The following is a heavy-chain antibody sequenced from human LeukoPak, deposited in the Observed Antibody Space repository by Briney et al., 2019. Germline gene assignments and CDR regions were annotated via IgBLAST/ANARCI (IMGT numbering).Heavy chain of an antibody. V-gene: IGHV3-49*04. J-gene: IGHJ4*02. CDR2: IRSKAYGGTT. D-gene: IGHD3-22*01. CDR3: TRGYYDSSEPFDY. Sequence: GGSLRLSCAASGFTFSSYAMSWVCQAPGKGLEWVGFIRSKAYGGTTEYAASVKGRFTISRDDSKSIAYLQMNSLKTEDTAVYYCTRGYYDSSEPFDYWGQGTLVTVSS. CDR1: GFTFSSYA.